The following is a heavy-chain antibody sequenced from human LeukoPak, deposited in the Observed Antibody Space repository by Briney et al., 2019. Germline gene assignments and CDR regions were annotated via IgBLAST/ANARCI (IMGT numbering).Heavy chain of an antibody. V-gene: IGHV3-64*01. CDR3: ARDANSWYIDF. Sequence: GGSLRLSCAASGFTFSNYAIHWVRQAPGKGLEYVSAVSSNGGYTYYAKSVKGRFTISRDNSKSTLYLQMNSLRAEDTAVYFCARDANSWYIDFWGQGTLVTVSS. CDR1: GFTFSNYA. CDR2: VSSNGGYT. J-gene: IGHJ4*02. D-gene: IGHD4-23*01.